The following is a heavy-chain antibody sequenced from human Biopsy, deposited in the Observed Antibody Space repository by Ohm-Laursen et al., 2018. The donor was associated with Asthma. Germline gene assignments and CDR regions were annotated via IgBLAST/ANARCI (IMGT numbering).Heavy chain of an antibody. V-gene: IGHV3-30-3*01. CDR2: ITFDGSTQ. Sequence: SLRLSCAATGTHFGSYNMHWARQAPGKGLEWVAVITFDGSTQHYGDSVKGRFTTSRDNSKNMLFLQMNSLRAEDTAVYYCSRDTLGYYFDIWGQGTQVTVSS. CDR3: SRDTLGYYFDI. J-gene: IGHJ4*02. D-gene: IGHD6-13*01. CDR1: GTHFGSYN.